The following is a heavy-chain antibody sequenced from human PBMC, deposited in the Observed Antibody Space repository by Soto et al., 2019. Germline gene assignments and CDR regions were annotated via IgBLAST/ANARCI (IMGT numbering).Heavy chain of an antibody. CDR2: ISAYNGNT. D-gene: IGHD5-18*01. J-gene: IGHJ6*02. V-gene: IGHV1-18*01. CDR1: GYTFTSYG. CDR3: ARDGVDTATGYYYGMDV. Sequence: QVQLVQSGAEVKKPGASVKVSCKASGYTFTSYGISWVRQAPGQGLEWMGWISAYNGNTNYAQKLQGRVTMTADTATSTAYIELTGLRSDDTAVYYCARDGVDTATGYYYGMDVWGQGTTVTVSS.